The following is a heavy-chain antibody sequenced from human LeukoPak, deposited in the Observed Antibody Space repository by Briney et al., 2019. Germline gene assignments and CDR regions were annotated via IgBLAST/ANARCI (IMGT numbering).Heavy chain of an antibody. D-gene: IGHD2-2*01. V-gene: IGHV3-30*18. CDR3: AKDGAIVVVPAAMIVGIGYYGMDV. J-gene: IGHJ6*02. Sequence: GRSLRLSCAASGFTFSSYGMHWVRQAPGKGLEWVAVISYDGSNKYYADSVKGRFTISRDSSKNTLYLQMNSLRAEDTAVYYCAKDGAIVVVPAAMIVGIGYYGMDVWGQGTTVTVSS. CDR2: ISYDGSNK. CDR1: GFTFSSYG.